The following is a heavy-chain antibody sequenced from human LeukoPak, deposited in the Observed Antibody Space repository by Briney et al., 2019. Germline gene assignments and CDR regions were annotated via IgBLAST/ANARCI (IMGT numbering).Heavy chain of an antibody. CDR2: IYYSGST. V-gene: IGHV4-59*08. D-gene: IGHD5-12*01. J-gene: IGHJ4*02. CDR3: ARSGYEDFDF. Sequence: SETLSLTCTVSGGSISSYYWSWIRQPPGEGLEWIGYIYYSGSTNYNPSLKSRVTISVDTSKNQFSLKLSSVTAADTAVYYCARSGYEDFDFWGQGTLVTVSS. CDR1: GGSISSYY.